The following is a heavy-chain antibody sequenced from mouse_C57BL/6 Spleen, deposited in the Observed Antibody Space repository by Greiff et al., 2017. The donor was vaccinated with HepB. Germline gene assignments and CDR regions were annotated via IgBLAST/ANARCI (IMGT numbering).Heavy chain of an antibody. CDR2: IDPEDGET. Sequence: EVQLQQSGAELVKPGASVKLSCTASGFNIQDYYMHWVKQRNEQGLEWIGRIDPEDGETKYATKFQGKATLTAATSSNTAYLQLSSLTSEDTAVYYGARGEITTVVEGEFDYWGQRTTLTVSS. CDR3: ARGEITTVVEGEFDY. V-gene: IGHV14-2*01. D-gene: IGHD1-1*01. CDR1: GFNIQDYY. J-gene: IGHJ2*01.